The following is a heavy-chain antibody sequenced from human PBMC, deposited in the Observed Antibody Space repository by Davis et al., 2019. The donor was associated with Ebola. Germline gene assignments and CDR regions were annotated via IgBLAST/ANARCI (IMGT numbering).Heavy chain of an antibody. D-gene: IGHD3-16*01. CDR3: ARESTLTLGFDY. Sequence: GGSLRLSCAASGFTFSSNSMNWVRQAPGKGLEWVSFISSSSNYIYYADSVQGRFTISRDNSKNTLYLQMDSLRAEDTAVYYCARESTLTLGFDYWGQGALVTVSS. CDR2: ISSSSNYI. V-gene: IGHV3-21*04. CDR1: GFTFSSNS. J-gene: IGHJ4*02.